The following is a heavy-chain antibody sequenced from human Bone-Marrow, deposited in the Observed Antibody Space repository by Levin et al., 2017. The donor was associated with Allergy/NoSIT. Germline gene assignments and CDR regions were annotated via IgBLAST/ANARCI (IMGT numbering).Heavy chain of an antibody. CDR2: INPGDGST. Sequence: GGSLRLSCKASGYTFTSYAMHWVRQAPGQGLEWMGWINPGDGSTKYSQKFQGRVIITRDTSATTAYMELTGLGSEDTAVYYCGRGNKSFDPWGQGTLVIVSS. V-gene: IGHV1-3*01. J-gene: IGHJ5*02. CDR1: GYTFTSYA. CDR3: GRGNKSFDP.